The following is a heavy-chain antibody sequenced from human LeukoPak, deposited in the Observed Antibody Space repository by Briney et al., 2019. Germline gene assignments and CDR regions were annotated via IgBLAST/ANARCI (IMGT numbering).Heavy chain of an antibody. CDR3: AKDGATMVRGVTLDYYMDV. CDR1: GFTFSSYG. J-gene: IGHJ6*03. CDR2: ISGSGGST. D-gene: IGHD3-10*01. V-gene: IGHV3-23*01. Sequence: GGSLRLSCAASGFTFSSYGMSWVRQAPGKGLEWVSAISGSGGSTYYADSVKGRFTISRDNSKNTLYLQMNSLRAEDTAVYYCAKDGATMVRGVTLDYYMDVWGKGTTVTISS.